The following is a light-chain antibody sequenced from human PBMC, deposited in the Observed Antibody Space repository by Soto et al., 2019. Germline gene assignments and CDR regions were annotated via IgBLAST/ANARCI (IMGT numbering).Light chain of an antibody. J-gene: IGLJ1*01. CDR3: NSYTSKSTGV. V-gene: IGLV2-14*01. Sequence: QSVLTQPASVSGSPGQSITISCTGTSSDVGGYNYASWYQHHPGKAPKLIIYEVSNRPSGVSNRFSGSKSGNTASLTISGLKAEDEADYYCNSYTSKSTGVFGTGTKLTVL. CDR1: SSDVGGYNY. CDR2: EVS.